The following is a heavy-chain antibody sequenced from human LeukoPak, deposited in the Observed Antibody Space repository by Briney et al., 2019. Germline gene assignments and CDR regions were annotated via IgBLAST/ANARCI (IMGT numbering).Heavy chain of an antibody. D-gene: IGHD3-22*01. CDR3: AVPTLINYYHY. Sequence: ASVKVSCKASVYTFIGYYMHWVRQAPGQGLEWMGWINPNSGGTNYAQKFQGRVTMTRDTSISTAYMELSRLTSDDTAVYYCAVPTLINYYHYWGQGTLVTVSS. V-gene: IGHV1-2*02. J-gene: IGHJ4*02. CDR1: VYTFIGYY. CDR2: INPNSGGT.